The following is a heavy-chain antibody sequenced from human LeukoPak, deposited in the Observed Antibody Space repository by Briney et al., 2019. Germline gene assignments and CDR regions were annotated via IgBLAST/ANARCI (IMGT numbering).Heavy chain of an antibody. Sequence: GASVKVSCKASGYTFTSYGISWVRQAPGQGLEWMGWISAYNGNTNYAQKLQGRVTMTTDTSTSTAYMKLRSLRSDDTAVYYCARDARDSYGDYYYFDYWGQGTLVTVSS. CDR3: ARDARDSYGDYYYFDY. CDR2: ISAYNGNT. V-gene: IGHV1-18*01. CDR1: GYTFTSYG. D-gene: IGHD4-17*01. J-gene: IGHJ4*02.